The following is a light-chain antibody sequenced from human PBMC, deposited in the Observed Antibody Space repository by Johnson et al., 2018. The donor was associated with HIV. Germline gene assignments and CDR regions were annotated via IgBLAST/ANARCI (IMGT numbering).Light chain of an antibody. CDR1: SSNIGNNY. J-gene: IGLJ1*01. Sequence: QSVLTQPPSVSAAPGQKVTISCSGSSSNIGNNYVSWYRHLPGTAPKLLIYENDKRPSGIPDLFSGSKSGTSATLGITGLPTGDEADYYCGTWDSSLSAYVFGTGTKVTVL. CDR3: GTWDSSLSAYV. CDR2: END. V-gene: IGLV1-51*02.